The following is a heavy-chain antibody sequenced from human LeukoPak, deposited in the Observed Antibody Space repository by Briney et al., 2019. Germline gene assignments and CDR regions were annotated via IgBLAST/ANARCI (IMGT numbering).Heavy chain of an antibody. J-gene: IGHJ4*02. CDR2: IKSKANSYAT. D-gene: IGHD6-13*01. Sequence: GGSLRLSCAASGFTFSGAAMLWVRQASGKGLEWVGRIKSKANSYATAYAASVKGRFTISRDDSKNTAYLQMNSLKTEDTAVYYCITRPEDAAAGLDFWGQGTLVTVSS. V-gene: IGHV3-73*01. CDR3: ITRPEDAAAGLDF. CDR1: GFTFSGAA.